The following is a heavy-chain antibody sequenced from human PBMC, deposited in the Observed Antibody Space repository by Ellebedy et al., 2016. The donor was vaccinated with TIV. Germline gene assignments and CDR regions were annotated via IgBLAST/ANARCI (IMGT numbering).Heavy chain of an antibody. V-gene: IGHV3-7*01. Sequence: GESLKISCAASGFSFRSYWMSWVRQAPGKGLEWVANIYQDGSNQYYVDSVKGRLTISSDNANKSLFLQMNSLRGEDTAVYYCARRGSYGDYAVQVNNWFDRWGQGTLVTV. D-gene: IGHD4-17*01. CDR1: GFSFRSYW. CDR3: ARRGSYGDYAVQVNNWFDR. J-gene: IGHJ5*02. CDR2: IYQDGSNQ.